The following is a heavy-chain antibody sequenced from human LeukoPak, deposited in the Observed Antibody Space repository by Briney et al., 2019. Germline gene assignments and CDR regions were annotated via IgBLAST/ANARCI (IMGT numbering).Heavy chain of an antibody. Sequence: GGSLRLSCAASGFTFSSYEMNWVRQAPGKGLEWVSYISSSGSSIYSADSVKGRFTISRDNAKKSLYLQMNSLRAEDTAVYYCARGWTYSGYVPDYWGQGTLVTVSS. V-gene: IGHV3-48*03. CDR2: ISSSGSSI. D-gene: IGHD5-12*01. CDR1: GFTFSSYE. CDR3: ARGWTYSGYVPDY. J-gene: IGHJ4*02.